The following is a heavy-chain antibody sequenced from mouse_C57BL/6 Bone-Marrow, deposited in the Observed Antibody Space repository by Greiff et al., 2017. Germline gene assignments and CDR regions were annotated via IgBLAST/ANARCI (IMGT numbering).Heavy chain of an antibody. CDR1: GYTFTSYW. D-gene: IGHD1-1*01. J-gene: IGHJ1*03. V-gene: IGHV1-5*01. CDR2: IYPGNSDT. CDR3: TPYYGSKDWYFDV. Sequence: EVQLQQSGTVLARPGASVKMSCKTSGYTFTSYWMHWVKQRPGPGLEWIGAIYPGNSDTSYNQKFKGKAKLTAVTSASTAYMELSSLTNEDSAVYYCTPYYGSKDWYFDVWGTGTTVTVSS.